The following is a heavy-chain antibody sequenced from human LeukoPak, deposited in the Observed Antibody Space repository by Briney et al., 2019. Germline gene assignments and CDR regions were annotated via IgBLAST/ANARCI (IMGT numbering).Heavy chain of an antibody. CDR3: AKDLCGDYGGIDY. V-gene: IGHV3-23*01. J-gene: IGHJ4*02. CDR1: GYTFSTYA. Sequence: GGSLRLSCAASGYTFSTYAMSWVRQAPGKGLEWVSLIRCRSISTFYADSVKGRFIISRDNSKNTVYLQMNRLRADDTAIYYCAKDLCGDYGGIDYWGQETLVTVSS. D-gene: IGHD4-17*01. CDR2: IRCRSIST.